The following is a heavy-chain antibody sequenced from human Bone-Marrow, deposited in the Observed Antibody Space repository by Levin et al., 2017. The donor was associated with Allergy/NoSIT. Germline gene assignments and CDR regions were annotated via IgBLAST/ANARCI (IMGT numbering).Heavy chain of an antibody. CDR2: IRSKGYSGTA. Sequence: PGGSLRLSCKASGFTFGDYALSWFRQAPGKGLEWVGFIRSKGYSGTAEYAASVKGRFTISRDDSKSIAYLQMNSLKTDDTAMYYCSRPKTSGWYCGFDYWGQGALVTVSS. D-gene: IGHD6-19*01. J-gene: IGHJ4*02. CDR1: GFTFGDYA. V-gene: IGHV3-49*03. CDR3: SRPKTSGWYCGFDY.